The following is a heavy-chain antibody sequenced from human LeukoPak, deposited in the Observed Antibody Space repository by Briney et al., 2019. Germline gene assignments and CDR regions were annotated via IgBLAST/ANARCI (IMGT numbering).Heavy chain of an antibody. CDR2: IYYSGST. D-gene: IGHD3-10*01. J-gene: IGHJ2*01. Sequence: SETLSLTCTVSGVSISSNSYYWGWIRQPPGKGLKWIGSIYYSGSTYYNPSLKSRVTISVDTSKNQFSLKLNSVTAADTAVYYCARYSGSTHRHFDLWGRGTLVTVSS. CDR1: GVSISSNSYY. V-gene: IGHV4-39*01. CDR3: ARYSGSTHRHFDL.